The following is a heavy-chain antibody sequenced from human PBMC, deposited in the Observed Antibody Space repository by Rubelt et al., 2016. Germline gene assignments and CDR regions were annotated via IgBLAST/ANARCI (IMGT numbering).Heavy chain of an antibody. Sequence: YADSVKGRFTISRDNSKNTLYLQMNSLRAEDTAVYYCARPINGYTAVAGFDYWGQGTLVTVSS. J-gene: IGHJ4*02. D-gene: IGHD6-19*01. CDR3: ARPINGYTAVAGFDY. V-gene: IGHV3-30*01.